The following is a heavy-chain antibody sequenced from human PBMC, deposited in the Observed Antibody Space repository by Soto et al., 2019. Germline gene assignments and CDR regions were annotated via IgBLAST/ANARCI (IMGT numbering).Heavy chain of an antibody. D-gene: IGHD1-26*01. CDR3: ASQPRGALDFDY. CDR1: GGSISSYY. V-gene: IGHV4-59*01. CDR2: ISYSGST. J-gene: IGHJ4*02. Sequence: SETLSLTCTVSGGSISSYYWSWIRQPPGKGLEWIGYISYSGSTNYNPSLKSRVTISVDTSKNQFSLKLSSVTAADTAVYYCASQPRGALDFDYWGQGTLVTVSS.